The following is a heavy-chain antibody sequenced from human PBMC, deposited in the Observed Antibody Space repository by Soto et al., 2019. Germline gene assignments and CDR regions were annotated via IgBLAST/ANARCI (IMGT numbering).Heavy chain of an antibody. V-gene: IGHV1-46*01. CDR3: ESEMLQLGPFYYFSPAMNV. CDR1: GYTFTSYY. Sequence: DSVKVSCKASGYTFTSYYMHWVRQAPGKGLEWMGIINPSGGSTSYAQKFQGRVTMTRDTSTSTVYMELSSLRSEDTAVYYCESEMLQLGPFYYFSPAMNVWVKGTRVTV. D-gene: IGHD6-13*01. J-gene: IGHJ6*04. CDR2: INPSGGST.